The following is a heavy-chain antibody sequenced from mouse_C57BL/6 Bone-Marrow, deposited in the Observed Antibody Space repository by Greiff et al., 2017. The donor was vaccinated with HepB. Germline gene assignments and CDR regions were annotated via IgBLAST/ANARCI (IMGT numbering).Heavy chain of an antibody. J-gene: IGHJ2*01. Sequence: VQLQQSGPELVKPGASVKMSCKASGYTFTDYNMHWVKQSHGKSLEWIGYINPNNGGTNYNQKFKGKATLTVNKSSSTAYMELRSLTSEDSAVYYCARSGYYGSSYVSYFDYWGQGTTLTVSS. V-gene: IGHV1-22*01. CDR3: ARSGYYGSSYVSYFDY. CDR1: GYTFTDYN. CDR2: INPNNGGT. D-gene: IGHD1-1*01.